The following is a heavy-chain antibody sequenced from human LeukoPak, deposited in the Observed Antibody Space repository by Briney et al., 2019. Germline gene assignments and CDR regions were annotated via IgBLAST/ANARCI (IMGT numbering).Heavy chain of an antibody. V-gene: IGHV4-61*02. CDR2: IYTSGST. D-gene: IGHD6-13*01. CDR3: ARGGLSSSWSSPFDY. J-gene: IGHJ4*02. CDR1: GGSISSGSYY. Sequence: PSQTLSLTCTVSGGSISSGSYYWSWIRQPAGKGLEWIGRIYTSGSTNYNPSLKSRVAISLDTSKNLFSLKLSSVTAADTAVYYCARGGLSSSWSSPFDYWGQGTLVTVSS.